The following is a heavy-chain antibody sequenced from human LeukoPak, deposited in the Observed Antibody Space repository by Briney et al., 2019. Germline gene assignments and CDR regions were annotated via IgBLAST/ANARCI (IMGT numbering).Heavy chain of an antibody. V-gene: IGHV4-31*03. CDR1: GGSISSGGYY. J-gene: IGHJ4*02. CDR3: ARGAGPSSDY. Sequence: SETLSLTCTVSGGSISSGGYYWSWIRQHPGKGLEWIGYIYYSGSTYYNPSLKSRVTISVDTSKNQFSLKLSSVTAADTAVYYCARGAGPSSDYWGQGTLVTVSS. CDR2: IYYSGST. D-gene: IGHD2-2*01.